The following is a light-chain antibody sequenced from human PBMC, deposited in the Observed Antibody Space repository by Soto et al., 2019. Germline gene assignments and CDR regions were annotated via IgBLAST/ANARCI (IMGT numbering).Light chain of an antibody. V-gene: IGKV1-39*01. CDR3: QQSFSSPT. Sequence: DIPMIQSPSSLSASVGDRVTISCRASQSIITYLNWYQQKPGKAPKLLIYAASSLQSGVPSRFSGSGSGTDFTLTIISLQPEDFATYSCQQSFSSPTFGQGTKLEIK. J-gene: IGKJ2*01. CDR1: QSIITY. CDR2: AAS.